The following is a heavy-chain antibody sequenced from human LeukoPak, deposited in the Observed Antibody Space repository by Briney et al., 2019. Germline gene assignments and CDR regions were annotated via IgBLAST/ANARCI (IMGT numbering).Heavy chain of an antibody. Sequence: GGSLRLSCAASGFTFDAYGLSWVRQAPGKGLEWISYIGSGGSTIYYADSVRGRFTISRDNANNSLYLQVNSLRAEDTAVYYCARDNSRLKDYWGQGTLVTVSS. V-gene: IGHV3-48*03. CDR2: IGSGGSTI. J-gene: IGHJ4*02. D-gene: IGHD6-19*01. CDR3: ARDNSRLKDY. CDR1: GFTFDAYG.